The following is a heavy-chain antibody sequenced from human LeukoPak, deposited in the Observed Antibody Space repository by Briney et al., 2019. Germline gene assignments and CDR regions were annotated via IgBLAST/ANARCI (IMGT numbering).Heavy chain of an antibody. CDR1: GSALRTSGVG. Sequence: SGPMLVKPTQTLTLTFTVSGSALRTSGVGVGWIRQPPGKALEWLALIYWDDDKRYSPSLKSRLTITKDTSKNQVVLTMTNMDPVDTATYYCAHRSGFIVGAIHNWFDPWGQGTLVTVSS. D-gene: IGHD1-26*01. CDR3: AHRSGFIVGAIHNWFDP. J-gene: IGHJ5*02. V-gene: IGHV2-5*02. CDR2: IYWDDDK.